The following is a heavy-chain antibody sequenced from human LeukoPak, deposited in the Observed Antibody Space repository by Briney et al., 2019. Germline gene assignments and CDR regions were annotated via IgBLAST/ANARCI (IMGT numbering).Heavy chain of an antibody. CDR1: GFTVSSNY. V-gene: IGHV3-53*01. CDR2: IYSGGAT. D-gene: IGHD5-18*01. Sequence: GGSLRLCCAASGFTVSSNYMSWVRQAPGKGLEWVSLIYSGGATYYADSVKGRFTVSRDNSKNTLYLQMNSLRAEDTAVYYCVTGGGIQGFDYWGQGTLVTVSS. J-gene: IGHJ4*02. CDR3: VTGGGIQGFDY.